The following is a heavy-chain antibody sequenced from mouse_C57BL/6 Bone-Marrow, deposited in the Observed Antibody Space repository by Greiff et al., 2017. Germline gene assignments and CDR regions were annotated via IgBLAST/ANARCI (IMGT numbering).Heavy chain of an antibody. CDR3: TRDYYGSL. Sequence: QLQQPGAELVRPGASVKLSCKASGYTFTSYWINWVKQRPGQGLEWIGNIYPSDSYTNYNQKFKDKATLTVDKSSSTAYMQLSSPTSEDSAVYYCTRDYYGSLWGQGTLVTVSA. CDR2: IYPSDSYT. J-gene: IGHJ3*01. V-gene: IGHV1S126*01. CDR1: GYTFTSYW. D-gene: IGHD1-1*01.